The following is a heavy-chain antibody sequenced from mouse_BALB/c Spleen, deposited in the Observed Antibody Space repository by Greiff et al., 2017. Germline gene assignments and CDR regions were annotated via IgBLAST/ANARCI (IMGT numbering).Heavy chain of an antibody. V-gene: IGHV14-3*02. CDR3: ARERSYGTYYAMDY. CDR1: GFNINDTY. Sequence: EVQLQQSGAELVKPGASVKLSCTASGFNINDTYMHWVKQRPEQGLEWIGRIDPANGNTKYDPKFQGKATITSDTSSNTAYLQLSSLTSEDTAVYYCARERSYGTYYAMDYWGQGTSVTVSS. D-gene: IGHD1-1*01. J-gene: IGHJ4*01. CDR2: IDPANGNT.